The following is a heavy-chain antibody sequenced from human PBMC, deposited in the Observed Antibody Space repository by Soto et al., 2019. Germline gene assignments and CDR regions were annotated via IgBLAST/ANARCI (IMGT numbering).Heavy chain of an antibody. D-gene: IGHD4-4*01. CDR2: IYNSGST. CDR3: ATYDYSNHYFDC. CDR1: GDSISSYY. V-gene: IGHV4-59*01. J-gene: IGHJ4*02. Sequence: SESLSLTCTVSGDSISSYYWSWIRQPPGKGLEWIGHIYNSGSTNYNPSLKSRVTISVDTSKKQISLKLTSVTAADTAVYYCATYDYSNHYFDCWGQGTLVTVSS.